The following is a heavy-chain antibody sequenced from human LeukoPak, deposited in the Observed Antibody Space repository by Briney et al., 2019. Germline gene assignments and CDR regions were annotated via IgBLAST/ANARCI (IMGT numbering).Heavy chain of an antibody. CDR1: GFTFSSYW. D-gene: IGHD3-22*01. CDR3: ARGGYYDTSGYRPLDY. CDR2: IKQDGSEK. V-gene: IGHV3-7*01. Sequence: GGSLRLSCAASGFTFSSYWMSWVRQAPGKGLEWVANIKQDGSEKYYVDSVKGRFTISRDNDKNSLYLQLNSLRAEDTAVYYCARGGYYDTSGYRPLDYWGQGTLVTISS. J-gene: IGHJ4*02.